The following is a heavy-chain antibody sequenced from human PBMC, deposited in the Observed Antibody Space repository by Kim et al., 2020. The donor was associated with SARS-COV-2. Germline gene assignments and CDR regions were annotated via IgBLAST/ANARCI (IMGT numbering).Heavy chain of an antibody. V-gene: IGHV1-2*02. CDR3: ARFKNSTHGSLDHYYYGM. J-gene: IGHJ6*01. CDR1: GYTFTGYY. CDR2: INPNSGGT. Sequence: ASVKVSCKASGYTFTGYYMHWVRQAPGQGLEWMGWINPNSGGTNYAQKFQGRVTMTTDTSISTAYMELSSLRSDDTAVYYCARFKNSTHGSLDHYYYGM. D-gene: IGHD2-2*01.